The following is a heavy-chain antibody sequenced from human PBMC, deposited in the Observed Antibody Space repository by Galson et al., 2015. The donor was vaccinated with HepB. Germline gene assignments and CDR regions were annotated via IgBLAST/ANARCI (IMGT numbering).Heavy chain of an antibody. Sequence: SVKVSCKASGGTFSSYAISWVRQAPGQGLEWMGGIIPIFGTANYAQKFQGRVTITADESTSTAYMELSSLRSEDTAVYYCASPISLLGIVVVPAALNYDAFDIWGQGTMVTVSS. CDR3: ASPISLLGIVVVPAALNYDAFDI. CDR1: GGTFSSYA. D-gene: IGHD2-2*01. J-gene: IGHJ3*02. CDR2: IIPIFGTA. V-gene: IGHV1-69*13.